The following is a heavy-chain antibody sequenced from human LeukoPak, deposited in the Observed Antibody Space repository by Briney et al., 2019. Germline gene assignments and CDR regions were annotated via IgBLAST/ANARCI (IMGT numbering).Heavy chain of an antibody. Sequence: SETLSLTCTVSDASMSHYYWSWIRQPPGKGLQWIGYISYTGSTNYNPSLKSRVSISIHTSKNQFSLKLSSLTAADTAVYYCARSDRYSGTYFEDWGQGTLVTVSS. CDR1: DASMSHYY. CDR3: ARSDRYSGTYFED. V-gene: IGHV4-59*01. D-gene: IGHD1-26*01. CDR2: ISYTGST. J-gene: IGHJ4*02.